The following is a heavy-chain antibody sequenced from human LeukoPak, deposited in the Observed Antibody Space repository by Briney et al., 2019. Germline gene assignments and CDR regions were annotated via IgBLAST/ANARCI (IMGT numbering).Heavy chain of an antibody. CDR1: GFTFSSYW. J-gene: IGHJ6*02. D-gene: IGHD6-19*01. V-gene: IGHV3-74*01. CDR3: VRDVSRAVAGKYGMDV. CDR2: ILSDGIST. Sequence: PGGSLRLSCAASGFTFSSYWMHWVRQAPGKGLVWVSRILSDGISTTYADSVKGRFTISRDNAKNTVYLQINSLRAEDTAVYYCVRDVSRAVAGKYGMDVWGQGTTVTVSS.